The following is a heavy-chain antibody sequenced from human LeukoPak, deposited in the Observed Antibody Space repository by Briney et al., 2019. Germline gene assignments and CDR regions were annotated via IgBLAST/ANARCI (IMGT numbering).Heavy chain of an antibody. D-gene: IGHD3-22*01. CDR1: GGSISSYY. V-gene: IGHV4-59*01. CDR3: ARDDYYDSSGYRGVEYYGMDV. Sequence: SETLSLTCTVSGGSISSYYWSWIRQPPGKGLECIGYIYYSGSTNYNPSLKSRVTISVDTSKNQFSLKLSSVTAADTAVYYCARDDYYDSSGYRGVEYYGMDVWGQGTTVTVSS. J-gene: IGHJ6*02. CDR2: IYYSGST.